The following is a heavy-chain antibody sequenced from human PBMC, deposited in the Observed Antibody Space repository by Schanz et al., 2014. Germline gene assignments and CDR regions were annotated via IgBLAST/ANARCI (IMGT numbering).Heavy chain of an antibody. V-gene: IGHV3-48*01. CDR2: ISSSSSTI. Sequence: EVQLVESGGGLVQPRGSLRLSCAASEFSFSSFGMNWVRQAPGKGLEWVSYISSSSSTIYYADSVKGRFTISRDNAKNSLYLQMNSLRAEDTAVYYCVRDKKGFVAVAGRAPFDYWGQGTLVTVSS. CDR1: EFSFSSFG. J-gene: IGHJ4*02. CDR3: VRDKKGFVAVAGRAPFDY. D-gene: IGHD6-19*01.